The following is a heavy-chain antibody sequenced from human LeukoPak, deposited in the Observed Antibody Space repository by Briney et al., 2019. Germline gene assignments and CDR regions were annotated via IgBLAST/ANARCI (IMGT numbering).Heavy chain of an antibody. Sequence: SETLSLTCTVSGGSISSYYWSWIRQPPGKGLEWIGNIYYNGSTNYNPSLKSRVTISVDTSKNQFSLKLSSVTAADTAVYYCARGPGCSGGSCYYYFDYWGQGTLVTVSS. D-gene: IGHD2-15*01. V-gene: IGHV4-59*01. CDR2: IYYNGST. CDR1: GGSISSYY. J-gene: IGHJ4*02. CDR3: ARGPGCSGGSCYYYFDY.